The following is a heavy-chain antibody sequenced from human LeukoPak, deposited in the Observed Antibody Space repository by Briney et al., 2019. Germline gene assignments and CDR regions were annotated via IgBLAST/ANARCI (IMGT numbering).Heavy chain of an antibody. V-gene: IGHV4-39*07. CDR1: GGSISSGSYY. CDR2: IYYSGNT. Sequence: PSETLSLTCTVSGGSISSGSYYWGWIRQSPGKGLEWIGSIYYSGNTYYNPSLKSRVTISVDTSKNQFSLKLSSVTAADTAVYYCARAYSPPQWSPFDYWGQGTLVTVSS. CDR3: ARAYSPPQWSPFDY. D-gene: IGHD6-13*01. J-gene: IGHJ4*02.